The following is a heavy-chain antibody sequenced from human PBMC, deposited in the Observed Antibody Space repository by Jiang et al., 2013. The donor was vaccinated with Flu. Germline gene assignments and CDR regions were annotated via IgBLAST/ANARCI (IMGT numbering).Heavy chain of an antibody. CDR2: IYTSGST. Sequence: PGLVKPSQTLSLTCTVSGGSISSGSYYWSWIRQPAGKGLEWIGRIYTSGSTNYNPSLKSRVTISVDTSKNQFSLKLSSVTAADTAVYYCARGRYSGYDRPLDYWGQGTLVTVSS. D-gene: IGHD5-12*01. J-gene: IGHJ4*02. CDR3: ARGRYSGYDRPLDY. CDR1: GGSISSGSYY. V-gene: IGHV4-61*02.